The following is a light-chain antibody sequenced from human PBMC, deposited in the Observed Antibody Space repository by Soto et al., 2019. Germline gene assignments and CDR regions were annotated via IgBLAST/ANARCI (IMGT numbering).Light chain of an antibody. Sequence: EIVLTQSPGTLSLSPGERATLSCRASQSVSSNLAWYQQKPGQAPRLFIYGASTRATAIPPRSSGSGSGTELTLTISSLQSEDFAVYYCQQYDNWPITFGQGTRLEIK. CDR1: QSVSSN. V-gene: IGKV3-15*01. CDR2: GAS. CDR3: QQYDNWPIT. J-gene: IGKJ5*01.